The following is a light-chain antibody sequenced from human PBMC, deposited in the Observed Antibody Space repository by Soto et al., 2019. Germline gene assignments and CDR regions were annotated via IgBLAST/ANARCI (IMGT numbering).Light chain of an antibody. J-gene: IGKJ1*01. CDR2: GAS. CDR3: QQYNNWPLWT. CDR1: QSVSSN. V-gene: IGKV3-15*01. Sequence: EIVRTQSPATLSVSPGERATLSCRSSQSVSSNLAWYQQKPGQAPRLLIYGASTRATGIPARFSGSGSGKEFTLTISSLQSEDFAVYYCQQYNNWPLWTFGQGTKVDIK.